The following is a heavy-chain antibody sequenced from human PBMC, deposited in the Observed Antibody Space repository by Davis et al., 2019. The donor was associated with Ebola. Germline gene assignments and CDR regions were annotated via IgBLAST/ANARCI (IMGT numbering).Heavy chain of an antibody. CDR3: ASSPAAHANYFLDY. J-gene: IGHJ4*02. CDR2: IRQDGTEK. Sequence: PGGSLRLSCTASRFTFSSCWMTWVRQAPGKGLEWVANIRQDGTEKYYVDSVKGQFTISRDNAKNSLYLQMDTLRPEDTAVYYCASSPAAHANYFLDYWGQGTLVTVSS. V-gene: IGHV3-7*03. CDR1: RFTFSSCW. D-gene: IGHD4/OR15-4a*01.